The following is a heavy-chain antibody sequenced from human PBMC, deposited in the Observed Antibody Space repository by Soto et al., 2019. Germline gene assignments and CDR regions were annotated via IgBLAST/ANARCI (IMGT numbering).Heavy chain of an antibody. CDR3: AFYSSTWGDFDS. J-gene: IGHJ4*02. Sequence: GGSLRLSCAASGFAFSSYAMNWVRQAPGKGLEWVSSISRSRSDMSYADSVRGRFTISRDNAKNSLYLQMNSLRAEDTAVYYCAFYSSTWGDFDSWGQGTPVTVSS. V-gene: IGHV3-21*01. CDR1: GFAFSSYA. CDR2: ISRSRSDM. D-gene: IGHD6-13*01.